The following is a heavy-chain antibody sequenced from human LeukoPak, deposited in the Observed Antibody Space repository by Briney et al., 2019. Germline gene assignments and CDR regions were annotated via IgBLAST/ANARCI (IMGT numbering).Heavy chain of an antibody. Sequence: QSSETLSLTCSVSGGSFDSKYWSWIRQPPGKGLEWIGYIYTSGSTNFNPSLRSRVAMSIDTSKNQFSLKVYSVTAADTAVYYCVNYIRNVHYYMDVWGKGTTVIVSS. V-gene: IGHV4-4*09. D-gene: IGHD1-1*01. CDR3: VNYIRNVHYYMDV. CDR2: IYTSGST. CDR1: GGSFDSKY. J-gene: IGHJ6*03.